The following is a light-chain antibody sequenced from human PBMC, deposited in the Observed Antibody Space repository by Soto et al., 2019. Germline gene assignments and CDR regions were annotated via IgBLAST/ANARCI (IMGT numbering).Light chain of an antibody. CDR3: KVWDSSSEHYV. V-gene: IGLV3-21*02. J-gene: IGLJ1*01. CDR2: DDS. CDR1: DIGSKS. Sequence: SYHLTQPPSVSVAPGQTSRIACEGNDIGSKSVQWYQLKPGQAPVLVVYDDSARPSGVPERLSGSNSGNTATLTISRVEAGDEADFYCKVWDSSSEHYVFGTGTKVTVL.